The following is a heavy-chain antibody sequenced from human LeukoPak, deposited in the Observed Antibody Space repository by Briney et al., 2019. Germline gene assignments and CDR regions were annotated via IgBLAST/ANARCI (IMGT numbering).Heavy chain of an antibody. CDR2: IYYSGST. D-gene: IGHD3-22*01. Sequence: SETLSLTCNVSGGSISSGGYYWTWIRQRPGRGLEWIGYIYYSGSTYYSPSLKSRVTISVDTSKNQFSLKLSSVTAADTAVYYCARDSSGYSIMDYWGQGTLVTVSS. CDR1: GGSISSGGYY. V-gene: IGHV4-31*03. CDR3: ARDSSGYSIMDY. J-gene: IGHJ4*02.